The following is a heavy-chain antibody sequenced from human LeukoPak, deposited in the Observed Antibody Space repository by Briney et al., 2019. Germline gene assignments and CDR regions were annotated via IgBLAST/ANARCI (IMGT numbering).Heavy chain of an antibody. J-gene: IGHJ4*02. CDR2: IYHSGST. Sequence: SETLSLTCAVSGGSISSSNWWSWVRQPPGKGLEWIGEIYHSGSTNYNPSLKSRVTISVGKSKNQFSLKLSSVTAADTAVYYCARSVRGVISPFDYWGQGTLVTVSS. CDR1: GGSISSSNW. D-gene: IGHD3-10*01. V-gene: IGHV4-4*02. CDR3: ARSVRGVISPFDY.